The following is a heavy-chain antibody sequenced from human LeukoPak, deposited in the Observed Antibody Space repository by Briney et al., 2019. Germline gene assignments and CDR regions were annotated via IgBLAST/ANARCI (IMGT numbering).Heavy chain of an antibody. CDR3: ARLLYSSGYGPFDY. Sequence: GESLKISCQGSGYKFTNYWIGWVRQMPGKGPEWMGIIYPGDSDTRYSPSLQGQVIMSADKSISTAYLQWSSLKASDTAIYYCARLLYSSGYGPFDYWGQGTQVTVSS. J-gene: IGHJ4*02. V-gene: IGHV5-51*01. CDR2: IYPGDSDT. CDR1: GYKFTNYW. D-gene: IGHD6-19*01.